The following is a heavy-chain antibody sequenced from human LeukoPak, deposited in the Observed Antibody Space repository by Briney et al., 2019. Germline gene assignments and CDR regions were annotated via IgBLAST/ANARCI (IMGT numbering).Heavy chain of an antibody. CDR1: GGSISSNSYY. Sequence: SETLSLTCTVSGGSISSNSYYWGWIRQPPGKGLEWIGSMYYSGSTYYNPSLKSRVTISVDTSKNQFSLKLSSVTAADTAVYYCARHRGYYYYYMDVWGKGTTVTISS. CDR3: ARHRGYYYYYMDV. CDR2: MYYSGST. J-gene: IGHJ6*03. V-gene: IGHV4-39*01.